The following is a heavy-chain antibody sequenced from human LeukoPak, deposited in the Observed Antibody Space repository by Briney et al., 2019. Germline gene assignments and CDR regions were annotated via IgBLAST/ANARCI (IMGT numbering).Heavy chain of an antibody. J-gene: IGHJ2*01. CDR1: GFTFSDHY. V-gene: IGHV4-39*01. CDR2: IYYSGST. CDR3: ARQDWYFDL. Sequence: PGGSLRLSCAASGFTFSDHYMDWVRQAPGKGLEWIGSIYYSGSTYYNPSLKSRVTISVDTSKNQFSLKLSSVTAADTAVYYCARQDWYFDLWGRGTLVTVSS.